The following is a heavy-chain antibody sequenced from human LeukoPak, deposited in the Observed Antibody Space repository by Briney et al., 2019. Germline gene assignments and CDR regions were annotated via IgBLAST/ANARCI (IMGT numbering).Heavy chain of an antibody. Sequence: QSGGSLRLSCAVSGLTVSSKYMTWVRQAPGKGLEWVSLIYASGSTDYADSVKGRFTISRDNSKNTLYLQMNSLRAEDTAVYYCVSYEQQLSSWYFDLWGRGTLVTVSS. CDR1: GLTVSSKY. J-gene: IGHJ2*01. CDR3: VSYEQQLSSWYFDL. CDR2: IYASGST. V-gene: IGHV3-53*01. D-gene: IGHD6-13*01.